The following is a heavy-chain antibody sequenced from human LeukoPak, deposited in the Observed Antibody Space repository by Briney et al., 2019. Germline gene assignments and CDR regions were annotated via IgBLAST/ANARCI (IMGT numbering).Heavy chain of an antibody. D-gene: IGHD3-22*01. CDR3: ARLTRSSGYYYLPRRAFDI. CDR1: GYSISSGYY. Sequence: SETLSLTCTVSGYSISSGYYWGWIRQPPGKGLEWIGSIYYSGSTYYNPSLKSRVTISVDTSKNQFSLKLSSVTAADTAVYYCARLTRSSGYYYLPRRAFDIWGQGTMVTVSS. J-gene: IGHJ3*02. CDR2: IYYSGST. V-gene: IGHV4-38-2*02.